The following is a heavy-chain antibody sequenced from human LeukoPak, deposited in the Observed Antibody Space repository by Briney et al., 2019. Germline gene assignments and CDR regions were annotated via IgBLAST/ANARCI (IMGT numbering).Heavy chain of an antibody. CDR2: INPSGGST. CDR1: GYAFSAYY. V-gene: IGHV1-46*01. D-gene: IGHD6-19*01. J-gene: IGHJ4*02. Sequence: ASVKVSCKASGYAFSAYYMHWVRQAPGQGLEWMGIINPSGGSTSYAQRFQGRVTMTRDMSTSTVYMELSSLRSEDTAVYYCARDRREGYSSGWYYFDYWGQGTLVTVSS. CDR3: ARDRREGYSSGWYYFDY.